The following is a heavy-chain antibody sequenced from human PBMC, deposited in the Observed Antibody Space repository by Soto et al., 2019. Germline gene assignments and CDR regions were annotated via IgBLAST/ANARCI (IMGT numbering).Heavy chain of an antibody. V-gene: IGHV4-59*08. Sequence: QVQLQQSGPRLVKPSETLSLTCTVSSGPDRSHNWGWIRQPPGRGLEWIGYVYYTGDTAYNPSLRGRVTISADTSSNAISLSLNSGTAADTAVYYCVRHGIDYLHGLVDVWGQGTTVSVSS. CDR3: VRHGIDYLHGLVDV. CDR2: VYYTGDT. J-gene: IGHJ6*02. D-gene: IGHD4-17*01. CDR1: SGPDRSHN.